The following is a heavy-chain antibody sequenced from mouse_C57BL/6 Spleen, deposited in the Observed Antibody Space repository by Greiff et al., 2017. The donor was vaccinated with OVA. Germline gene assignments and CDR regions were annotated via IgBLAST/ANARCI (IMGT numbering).Heavy chain of an antibody. V-gene: IGHV1-42*01. J-gene: IGHJ2*01. CDR1: GYSFTGYY. CDR3: ARGLLYYFDY. CDR2: INPSTGGT. Sequence: VQLKQSGPELVKPGASVKISCKASGYSFTGYYMNWVKQSPEKSLEWIGEINPSTGGTTYNQKFKAKATLTVDKSSSTAYMQLKSLTSEDSAVYYCARGLLYYFDYWGQGTTLTVSS.